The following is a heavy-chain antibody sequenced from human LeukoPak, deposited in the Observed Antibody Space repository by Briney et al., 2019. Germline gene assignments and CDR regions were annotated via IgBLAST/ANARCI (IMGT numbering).Heavy chain of an antibody. CDR3: AREAYRVRGVKGLDDYYYYGMDV. J-gene: IGHJ6*02. Sequence: GGSLRLSCAASGFTFSSYAMHWVRQAPGKGLEWVAVIYKDGSTYYADSVKGRFTISRDNAKNSLYLQMNSLRAEDTAVYYCAREAYRVRGVKGLDDYYYYGMDVWGQGTTVTVSS. V-gene: IGHV3-30-3*01. D-gene: IGHD3-10*01. CDR2: IYKDGST. CDR1: GFTFSSYA.